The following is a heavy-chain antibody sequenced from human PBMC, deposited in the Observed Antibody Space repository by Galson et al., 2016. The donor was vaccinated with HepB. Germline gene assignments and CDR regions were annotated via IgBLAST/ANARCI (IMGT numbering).Heavy chain of an antibody. V-gene: IGHV5-51*01. CDR1: GYTFNTYW. Sequence: QSGAEVKKPGESLKISCKGSGYTFNTYWIGWVRQMPGKGLEWMGIIYPVNSETRYSLSFEGRVTISADKSNSTAYLQWSSLKATDGAIYYCARRGDSSEYYYYAMDVWGQGTTVTVSS. CDR3: ARRGDSSEYYYYAMDV. J-gene: IGHJ6*02. CDR2: IYPVNSET. D-gene: IGHD3-16*01.